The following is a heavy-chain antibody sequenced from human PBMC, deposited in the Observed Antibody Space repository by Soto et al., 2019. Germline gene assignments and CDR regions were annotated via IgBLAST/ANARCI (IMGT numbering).Heavy chain of an antibody. CDR1: GYSISSGYY. Sequence: KTSETLSLTCAVSGYSISSGYYWGWIRQPPGKGLEWIGSIYHSGSTYYNPSLKSRVTISVDTSKNQFSLKLSSVTAADTAVYYCARGRLLEWDIGYNWFDPWGQGTLVTVSS. J-gene: IGHJ5*02. CDR2: IYHSGST. V-gene: IGHV4-38-2*01. D-gene: IGHD3-3*01. CDR3: ARGRLLEWDIGYNWFDP.